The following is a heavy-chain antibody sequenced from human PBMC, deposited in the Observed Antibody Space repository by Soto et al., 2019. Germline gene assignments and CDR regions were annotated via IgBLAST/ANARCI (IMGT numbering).Heavy chain of an antibody. D-gene: IGHD3-22*01. CDR1: GFTFSSYG. J-gene: IGHJ6*02. Sequence: GGSLRLSCAASGFTFSSYGMHWVRQAPGKGLEWVAVISYDGSNKYYADSVKGRFTISRDNSKNTLYLQMNSVRAEDTAVYYCAKDQAYYYDSSYGMDVWGQGTTVTVSS. CDR3: AKDQAYYYDSSYGMDV. V-gene: IGHV3-30*18. CDR2: ISYDGSNK.